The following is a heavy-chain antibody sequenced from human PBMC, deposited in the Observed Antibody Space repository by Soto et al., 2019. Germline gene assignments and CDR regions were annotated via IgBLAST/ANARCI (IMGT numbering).Heavy chain of an antibody. Sequence: SETLSLTCAVYGGSFSGYYWSWIRQPPGKGLEWIGEINHSGSTNYNPSLKSRVTISVDTSKNQFSLKLSSVTAADTAVYYCARGPQNHKYYYGSGDKNWFDPWGQGTLVTVSS. J-gene: IGHJ5*02. D-gene: IGHD3-10*01. CDR1: GGSFSGYY. V-gene: IGHV4-34*01. CDR3: ARGPQNHKYYYGSGDKNWFDP. CDR2: INHSGST.